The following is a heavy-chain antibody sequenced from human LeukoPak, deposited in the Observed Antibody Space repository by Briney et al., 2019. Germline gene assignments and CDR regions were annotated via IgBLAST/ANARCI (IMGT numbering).Heavy chain of an antibody. CDR1: GFTFSSYA. D-gene: IGHD6-13*01. J-gene: IGHJ5*02. CDR2: ISGSGGST. V-gene: IGHV3-23*01. CDR3: AKDHDYSSSWYAPNWFDP. Sequence: GGSLRLSCAASGFTFSSYAMSWVRQAPGKGLEWVSAISGSGGSTYYADSVKGRFTISRDNSKNTLYLQMNSLRAEDTAVYYCAKDHDYSSSWYAPNWFDPWGQGALVTVSS.